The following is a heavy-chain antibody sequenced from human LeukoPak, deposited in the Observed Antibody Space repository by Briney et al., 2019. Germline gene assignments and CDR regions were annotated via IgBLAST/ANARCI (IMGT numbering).Heavy chain of an antibody. V-gene: IGHV3-23*01. CDR3: AAGGFMVAKHAFDI. J-gene: IGHJ3*02. Sequence: GGTLRLSCAASGFTFSSYGMSWVRQAPGKGLEWVSAISGSGGSTYYADSVKGRFTISRDNSKNTLYLQTNSLRAEDTAVYYCAAGGFMVAKHAFDIWGQGTMVTVSS. CDR1: GFTFSSYG. CDR2: ISGSGGST. D-gene: IGHD2-15*01.